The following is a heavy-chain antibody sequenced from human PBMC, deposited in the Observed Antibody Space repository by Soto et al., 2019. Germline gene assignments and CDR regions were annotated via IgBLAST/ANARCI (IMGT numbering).Heavy chain of an antibody. D-gene: IGHD1-26*01. CDR1: GFTFSTYA. V-gene: IGHV3-23*01. Sequence: GGFLRLSCAASGFTFSTYAMNWVRQAPGKGLEWVSAISGGGGSTYYADSVKGRVTISRGNSKNTLYLQMNSLRAEDTAVYYCAKVSLGALTFTDYYYYGLDVWGQGTTVTVSS. CDR2: ISGGGGST. J-gene: IGHJ6*02. CDR3: AKVSLGALTFTDYYYYGLDV.